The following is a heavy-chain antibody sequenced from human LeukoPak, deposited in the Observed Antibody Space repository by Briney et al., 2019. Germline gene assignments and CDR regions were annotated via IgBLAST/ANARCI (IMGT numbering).Heavy chain of an antibody. CDR2: IIPILGIA. D-gene: IGHD3-9*01. Sequence: GASVKVSCKASGGTLSSYAISWVRQAPGQGLEWMGRIIPILGIANYAQKFQGRVTITADKSTSTAYMELSSLRSEDTAVYYCARSAALSDILTGYYPSHLDYWGQGTLVTVSS. V-gene: IGHV1-69*04. CDR3: ARSAALSDILTGYYPSHLDY. J-gene: IGHJ4*02. CDR1: GGTLSSYA.